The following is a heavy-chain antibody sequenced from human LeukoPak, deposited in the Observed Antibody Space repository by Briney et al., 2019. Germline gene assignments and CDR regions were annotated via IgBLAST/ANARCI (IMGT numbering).Heavy chain of an antibody. Sequence: SGTLPLTCTFSGGSIRRENYFWGWIRQSPGKGLEWIGNVYYTGTTYYNPSLKSRVIISVDTSMNQFSLKLNSVTAADTSVYYCARLYSFDWLPHGAFDIWGQGTVVTVSS. V-gene: IGHV4-39*01. D-gene: IGHD3-9*01. CDR3: ARLYSFDWLPHGAFDI. CDR1: GGSIRRENYF. CDR2: VYYTGTT. J-gene: IGHJ3*02.